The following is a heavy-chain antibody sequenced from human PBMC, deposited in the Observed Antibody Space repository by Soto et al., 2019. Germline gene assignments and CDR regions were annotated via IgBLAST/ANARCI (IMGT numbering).Heavy chain of an antibody. J-gene: IGHJ6*02. V-gene: IGHV3-30-3*01. CDR1: GFTFSSYA. Sequence: QVQLVESGGGVVQPGRSLRLSCAASGFTFSSYAMHWVRQAPGKGLEWVAVISYDGSNKYYADSVKGRFTISRDNSKNALYLQMNSLRAEDTAVYYCARDPALTIFGVVLLYYYGMDVWGQGTTVTVSS. D-gene: IGHD3-3*01. CDR3: ARDPALTIFGVVLLYYYGMDV. CDR2: ISYDGSNK.